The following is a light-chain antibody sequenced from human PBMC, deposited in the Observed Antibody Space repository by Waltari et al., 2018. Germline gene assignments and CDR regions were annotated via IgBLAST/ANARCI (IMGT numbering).Light chain of an antibody. CDR1: SSNIGAGYD. V-gene: IGLV1-40*01. Sequence: QSVLTQPPSVSGAPGQRVTISCTGSSSNIGAGYDVHWYQQLPGTATKLLTYCNSHRPSGVPDRVSGSKSGTSASLAITGLQAGDEADYYCQSYDSSLSGVVFGGGTKLTVL. CDR2: CNS. J-gene: IGLJ2*01. CDR3: QSYDSSLSGVV.